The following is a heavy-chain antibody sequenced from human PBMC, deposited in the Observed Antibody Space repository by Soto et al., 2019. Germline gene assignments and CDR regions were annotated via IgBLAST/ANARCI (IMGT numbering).Heavy chain of an antibody. Sequence: SETCPHTYTVSGGSITSNWWICVRQPPGKVLEWIGEIHHSGSFNYNPSLRSRVTISIDKSKNQLSLKLTSVTAADTAVHYCGRNDWYRFDPWGQGTLVSVS. CDR2: IHHSGSF. V-gene: IGHV4-4*02. CDR3: GRNDWYRFDP. D-gene: IGHD3-9*01. CDR1: GGSITSNW. J-gene: IGHJ5*02.